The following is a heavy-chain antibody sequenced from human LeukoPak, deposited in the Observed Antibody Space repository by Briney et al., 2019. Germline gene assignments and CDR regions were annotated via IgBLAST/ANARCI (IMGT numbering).Heavy chain of an antibody. D-gene: IGHD1-7*01. CDR2: TSAYNGNT. CDR1: GYTFTSYG. Sequence: ASVKVSCKASGYTFTSYGISWVRQAPGQGLERMGWTSAYNGNTNYAQKLQGRVTMTTDTSTSTAYMELRSLRSDDTAVYYCASQGWWNFPPYYYYYGMDVWGQGTTVTVSS. CDR3: ASQGWWNFPPYYYYYGMDV. V-gene: IGHV1-18*01. J-gene: IGHJ6*02.